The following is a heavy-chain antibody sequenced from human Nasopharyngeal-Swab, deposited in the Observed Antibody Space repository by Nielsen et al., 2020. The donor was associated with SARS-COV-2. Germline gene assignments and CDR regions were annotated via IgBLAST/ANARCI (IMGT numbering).Heavy chain of an antibody. J-gene: IGHJ4*02. V-gene: IGHV4-31*03. CDR3: AREIRGAFDY. CDR2: IYYSGST. D-gene: IGHD3-10*01. CDR1: GDSISSDDYS. Sequence: SETLSLTCTVSGDSISSDDYSWSWIRQHPGKGLEWIGYIYYSGSTYYNPSLKSRVIISVDTSKNQFSLKLNSVTTADSAVYYCAREIRGAFDYWGQGTLVTVSS.